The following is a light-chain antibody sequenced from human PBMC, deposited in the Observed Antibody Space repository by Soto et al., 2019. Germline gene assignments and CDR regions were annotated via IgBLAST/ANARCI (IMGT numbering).Light chain of an antibody. V-gene: IGLV2-14*01. Sequence: QSALTQPASVSGSPGQSITISCTGTSSDVGDYNYVSWYQHHPGKAPKLIIHEVSDRPSGISNRFSGSKTGNTASLTISGLQAEDEADYYCSSYTSATTYVFGTGTKLTVL. CDR3: SSYTSATTYV. J-gene: IGLJ1*01. CDR1: SSDVGDYNY. CDR2: EVS.